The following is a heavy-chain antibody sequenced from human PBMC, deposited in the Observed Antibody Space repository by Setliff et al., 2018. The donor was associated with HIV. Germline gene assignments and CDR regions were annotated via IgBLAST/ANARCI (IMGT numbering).Heavy chain of an antibody. CDR3: ARRGGYTYYYDSSGYHRGPNDAFDI. Sequence: SETLSLTCAVYGGSFSGYYWSWIRQPPGKGLEWIGEINHSGSTNYNPSLKSRVTISVDTSKNQFSLELSSVTAADTAVYYCARRGGYTYYYDSSGYHRGPNDAFDIWGQGTMFTVSS. J-gene: IGHJ3*02. D-gene: IGHD3-22*01. CDR1: GGSFSGYY. CDR2: INHSGST. V-gene: IGHV4-34*01.